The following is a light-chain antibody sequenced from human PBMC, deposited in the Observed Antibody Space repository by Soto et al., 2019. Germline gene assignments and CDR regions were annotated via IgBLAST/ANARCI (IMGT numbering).Light chain of an antibody. CDR3: QTWGTGIWV. Sequence: QPVLTQSPSASASLGASVKLTCTLSSGHSSNAIAWHQQQPEKGPRFLMKLNSDGSHNKGDGIPDRFSDSSSGAERYLTISSLQSEDEADYYCQTWGTGIWVFGGGTKLTVL. CDR2: LNSDGSH. CDR1: SGHSSNA. V-gene: IGLV4-69*01. J-gene: IGLJ3*02.